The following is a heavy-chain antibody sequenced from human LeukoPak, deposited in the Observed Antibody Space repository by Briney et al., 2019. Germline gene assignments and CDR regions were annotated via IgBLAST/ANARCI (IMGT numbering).Heavy chain of an antibody. D-gene: IGHD6-19*01. CDR2: INTSGST. CDR3: ARRLDSSGWVNY. J-gene: IGHJ4*02. Sequence: SETLSLTCTVSGGSISSYYWSWIRQPAGKGLEWIGRINTSGSTTYNPSLKSRVTISVDTSKNQFSLKLSSVTAADTAVYYCARRLDSSGWVNYWGQGTLVTVSS. V-gene: IGHV4-4*07. CDR1: GGSISSYY.